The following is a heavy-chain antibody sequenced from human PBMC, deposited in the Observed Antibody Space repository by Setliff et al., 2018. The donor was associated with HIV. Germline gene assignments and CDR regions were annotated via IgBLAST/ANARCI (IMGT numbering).Heavy chain of an antibody. CDR3: ARDLYYYDSSGYYPGNYYGMDV. CDR1: GYTFSSNY. CDR2: IILLFGTP. Sequence: SVKVSCKASGYTFSSNYMHWVRQAPGQGLEWMGGIILLFGTPNYAQKFQGRVTITADESTSTAYMELSSLRSEDTAVYYCARDLYYYDSSGYYPGNYYGMDVWGQGTTVTVSS. J-gene: IGHJ6*02. V-gene: IGHV1-69*13. D-gene: IGHD3-22*01.